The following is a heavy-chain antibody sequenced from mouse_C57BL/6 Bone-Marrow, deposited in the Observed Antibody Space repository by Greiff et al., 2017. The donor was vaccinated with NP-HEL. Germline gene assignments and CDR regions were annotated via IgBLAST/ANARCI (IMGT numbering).Heavy chain of an antibody. V-gene: IGHV12-3*01. J-gene: IGHJ1*03. CDR2: ITHSGET. CDR3: AGDYDGYWYFDV. Sequence: VKLMESGPGLVKPSQSLFLTCSITGFPITSGYYWIWIRQSPGKPLEWMGYITHSGETFYNPSLQSPISFTRETSKNQFFLQLNSVTTEDTAMYYCAGDYDGYWYFDVWGTGTTVTVSS. D-gene: IGHD2-3*01. CDR1: GFPITSGYY.